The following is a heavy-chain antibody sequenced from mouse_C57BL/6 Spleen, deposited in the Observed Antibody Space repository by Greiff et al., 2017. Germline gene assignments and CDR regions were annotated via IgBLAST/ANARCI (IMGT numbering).Heavy chain of an antibody. J-gene: IGHJ1*03. D-gene: IGHD1-1*01. CDR1: GYTFTSYD. V-gene: IGHV1-85*01. CDR3: ARWGYGSSYDWYFDV. Sequence: QVHVKQSGPELVKPGASVKLSCKASGYTFTSYDINWVKQRPGQGLEWIGWIHPRDGSTKYNEKFKGKATLTVDTSSSTAYMELHSLTSEDSAVYFCARWGYGSSYDWYFDVWGTGTTVTVSS. CDR2: IHPRDGST.